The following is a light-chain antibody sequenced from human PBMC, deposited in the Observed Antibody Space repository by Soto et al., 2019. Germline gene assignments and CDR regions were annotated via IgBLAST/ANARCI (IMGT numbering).Light chain of an antibody. CDR3: QQASSFPLT. CDR2: GAT. J-gene: IGKJ4*01. Sequence: IQMTQSPSSVSAAVGDRVTITCRASQVISSWLAWYQQRPGTAPKLLIYGATTLRSGVPSRFSGSESGTLFTLTITSLQPEHSATYYCQQASSFPLTFGGGTKVEIQ. CDR1: QVISSW. V-gene: IGKV1-12*01.